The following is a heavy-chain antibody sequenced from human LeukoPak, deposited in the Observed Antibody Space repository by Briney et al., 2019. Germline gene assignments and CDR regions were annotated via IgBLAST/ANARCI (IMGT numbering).Heavy chain of an antibody. J-gene: IGHJ4*02. CDR1: GYSFTSYW. V-gene: IGHV5-51*01. CDR2: IYPGDSDT. Sequence: GESLRISCKGSGYSFTSYWISWVRQMPGKGLEWMGIIYPGDSDTRYSPSFQGQVTISADKSISTAYLQWSSLKASDTAMYYCARHSRGVAGTYYFDYWGQGTLVTVSS. D-gene: IGHD6-19*01. CDR3: ARHSRGVAGTYYFDY.